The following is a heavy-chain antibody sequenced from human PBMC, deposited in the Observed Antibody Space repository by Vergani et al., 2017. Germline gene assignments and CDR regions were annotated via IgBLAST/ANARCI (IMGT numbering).Heavy chain of an antibody. Sequence: QVQLQQWGAGLLKPSETLSLTCAVYGGSFSGYYWSWIRQPPGKGLEWVAVIWYDGSNKYYADSVKGRFTISRDNSKNTLYLQMNSLRAEDTAVYYCARDGPKILPKGWSMDVWGQGTTVTVSS. CDR2: IWYDGSNK. D-gene: IGHD2-15*01. CDR3: ARDGPKILPKGWSMDV. V-gene: IGHV3-33*08. CDR1: GGSFSGYY. J-gene: IGHJ6*02.